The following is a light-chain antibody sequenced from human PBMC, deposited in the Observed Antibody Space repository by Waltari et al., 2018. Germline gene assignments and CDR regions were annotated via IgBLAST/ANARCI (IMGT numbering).Light chain of an antibody. V-gene: IGKV2-28*01. J-gene: IGKJ2*01. CDR2: LGS. Sequence: DIVMTQYPLSLSVTPGQAASISCRASQRLLYNGNDYLSWYVQKPGQFPQLLISLGSSRASGVPDRFSGSVSGTDFTLRISRVEAEDVGLYYCMQGRQPGYTFGQGTRLDI. CDR3: MQGRQPGYT. CDR1: QRLLYNGNDY.